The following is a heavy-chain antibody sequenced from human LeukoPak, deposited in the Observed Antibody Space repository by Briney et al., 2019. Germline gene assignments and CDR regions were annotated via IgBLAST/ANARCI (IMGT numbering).Heavy chain of an antibody. CDR2: ISWNSGSI. CDR1: GFTFDDYA. J-gene: IGHJ4*02. CDR3: AKARGGYGSGSYFDY. V-gene: IGHV3-9*01. D-gene: IGHD3-10*01. Sequence: PGRSLRLSCAASGFTFDDYAMHWVRQAPGKGLERVAGISWNSGSIGYADSVKGRFTISRDNAKNSLYLQMNSLRAEDTALYYCAKARGGYGSGSYFDYWGQGTLVTVSS.